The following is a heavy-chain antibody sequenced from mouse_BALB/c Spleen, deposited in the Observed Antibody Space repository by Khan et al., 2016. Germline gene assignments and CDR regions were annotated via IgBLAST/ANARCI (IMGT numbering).Heavy chain of an antibody. CDR3: ASYYDYDGGFAY. CDR1: GFSITGFA. Sequence: QVQLKQSGPGLVAPSQSLSITCTVSGFSITGFAVNWVRQPPGKGLEWLGVLRGDGSTDYDSALKSRLSISKDDSKSQVFLKMNSLQTDDTARYYCASYYDYDGGFAYWGQGTLVTVSA. D-gene: IGHD2-4*01. J-gene: IGHJ3*01. CDR2: LRGDGST. V-gene: IGHV2-6-7*01.